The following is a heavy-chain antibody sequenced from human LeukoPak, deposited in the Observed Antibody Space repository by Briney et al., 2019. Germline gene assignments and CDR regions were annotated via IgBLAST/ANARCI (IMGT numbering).Heavy chain of an antibody. CDR3: ASGYSSSPCTN. D-gene: IGHD6-13*01. Sequence: PGGSLRLSCAASGFTFSSSEMNWVRQAPGKGLAWISYISSRGRTMFYADSVKGRFIISRDNAKNSLYLQMNSLRAEDTAVYYCASGYSSSPCTNWGQGTLVTVSS. CDR2: ISSRGRTM. V-gene: IGHV3-48*03. J-gene: IGHJ4*02. CDR1: GFTFSSSE.